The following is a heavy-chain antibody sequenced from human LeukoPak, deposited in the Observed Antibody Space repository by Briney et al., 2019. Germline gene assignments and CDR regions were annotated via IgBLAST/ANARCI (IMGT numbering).Heavy chain of an antibody. J-gene: IGHJ4*02. CDR1: GYSFTKYV. CDR2: INAGNGDT. CDR3: ARDDCGDTCYPGGY. D-gene: IGHD2-21*01. Sequence: ASVKVSCKASGYSFTKYVVHWVRQAPAQGPEWMGWINAGNGDTKYSQNFQDRVTITRDTSAYTAYMELSSLTSEDTALYYCARDDCGDTCYPGGYWGQGTLVTVSS. V-gene: IGHV1-3*01.